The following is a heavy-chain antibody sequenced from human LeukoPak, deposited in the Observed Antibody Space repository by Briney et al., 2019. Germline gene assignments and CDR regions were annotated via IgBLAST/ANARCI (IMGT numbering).Heavy chain of an antibody. V-gene: IGHV3-48*03. CDR2: ISSSGSTI. CDR1: GFTFSSYE. CDR3: ARDHSYYDS. J-gene: IGHJ4*02. Sequence: GGSLRLSYAASGFTFSSYEMNWVRQAPGKGLEWVSYISSSGSTIYYADSVKGRFTISRDNAKNSLYLQMNSLRAEDTAVYYCARDHSYYDSWGQGTLVTVSS. D-gene: IGHD3-22*01.